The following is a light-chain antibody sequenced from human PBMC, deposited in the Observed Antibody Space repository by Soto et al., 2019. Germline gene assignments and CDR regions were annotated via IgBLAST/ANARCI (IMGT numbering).Light chain of an antibody. V-gene: IGKV1-5*03. CDR3: LQYYDYRT. CDR1: QSLSSL. CDR2: KAS. J-gene: IGKJ1*01. Sequence: DIQMTQSPSTLSASVGDRVTITCRASQSLSSLLAWFQQKPGKAPEIXISKASSLERGVPSRFSGSGSGTEFTLTISSLQPDDFATYYCLQYYDYRTFGQGTKVDIK.